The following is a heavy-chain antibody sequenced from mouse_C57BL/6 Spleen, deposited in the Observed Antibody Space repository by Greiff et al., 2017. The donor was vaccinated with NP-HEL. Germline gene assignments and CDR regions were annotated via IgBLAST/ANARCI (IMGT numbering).Heavy chain of an antibody. V-gene: IGHV5-9-1*02. CDR1: GFTFSSYA. CDR2: ISSGGDYI. Sequence: DVHLVESGEGLVKPGGSLKLSCAASGFTFSSYAMSWVRQTPEKRLEWVAYISSGGDYIYYADTVKGRFTISRDNARNTLYLQMSSLKSEDTAMYYCTRERAYYSNYGAMDYWGQGTSVTVSS. D-gene: IGHD2-5*01. CDR3: TRERAYYSNYGAMDY. J-gene: IGHJ4*01.